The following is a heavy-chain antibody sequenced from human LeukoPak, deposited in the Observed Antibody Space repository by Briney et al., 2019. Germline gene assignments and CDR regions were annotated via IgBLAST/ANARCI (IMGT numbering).Heavy chain of an antibody. Sequence: ASVKVSFQASGYTFTGYYMQWVRQAPGQGLEWMGWINPNSGGTNYAQKFQGRVTMTRDTSISTAYMELSRLRSDDTAVYYCAKSVSHRSLVQLDYWGQGTLVTVSS. J-gene: IGHJ4*02. CDR2: INPNSGGT. V-gene: IGHV1-2*02. CDR3: AKSVSHRSLVQLDY. D-gene: IGHD2-8*02. CDR1: GYTFTGYY.